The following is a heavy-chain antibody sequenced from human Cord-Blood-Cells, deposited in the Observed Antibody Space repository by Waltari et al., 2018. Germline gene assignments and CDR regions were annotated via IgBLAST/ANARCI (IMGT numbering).Heavy chain of an antibody. Sequence: QVQLQESGPGLVKPSQTLSLTCTVSGGSISSGDYYWRWIRQPPGKGLEWIGYIYYSGSTYYNPSLKSRVTISVDTSKNQFSLKLSSVTAADTAVYYCAREVALHHYYYYGMDVWGQGTTVTVSS. CDR2: IYYSGST. CDR1: GGSISSGDYY. J-gene: IGHJ6*02. CDR3: AREVALHHYYYYGMDV. V-gene: IGHV4-30-4*01.